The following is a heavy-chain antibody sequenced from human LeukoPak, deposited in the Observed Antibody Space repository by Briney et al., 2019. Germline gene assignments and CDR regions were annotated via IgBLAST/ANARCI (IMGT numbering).Heavy chain of an antibody. V-gene: IGHV4-59*01. J-gene: IGHJ4*01. D-gene: IGHD3-10*01. CDR2: IYYSGCT. Sequence: SETLSLTCTVSGGSISSYYWSWIRQPPGKGLEWIGYIYYSGCTNYNPSLKSRVTISVDTSKNQFSLKLSSVTAADTAVYYCARTSWPLSHDYWGDGNLVTVSS. CDR1: GGSISSYY. CDR3: ARTSWPLSHDY.